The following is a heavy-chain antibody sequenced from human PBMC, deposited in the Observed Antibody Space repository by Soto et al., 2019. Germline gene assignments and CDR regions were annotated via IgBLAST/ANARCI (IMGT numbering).Heavy chain of an antibody. CDR2: INPSGGST. J-gene: IGHJ4*02. CDR1: GYTFTSYY. V-gene: IGHV1-46*01. D-gene: IGHD3-10*01. CDR3: ARDEFADEPMGHFAY. Sequence: AAVKVSCKASGYTFTSYYMHWVRQAPGQGLEWMGIINPSGGSTSYAQKFQGRVTMTRDTSTSTVYMELSSLRSEDTAVYYCARDEFADEPMGHFAYCGQGPLVTVSA.